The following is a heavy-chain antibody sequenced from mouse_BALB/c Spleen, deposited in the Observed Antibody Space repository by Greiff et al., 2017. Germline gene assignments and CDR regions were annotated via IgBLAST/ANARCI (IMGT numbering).Heavy chain of an antibody. V-gene: IGHV1S81*02. J-gene: IGHJ3*01. CDR1: GYTFTSYY. D-gene: IGHD2-14*01. Sequence: QVQLKESGAELVKPGASVKLSCKASGYTFTSYYMYWVKQRPGQGLEWIGEINPSNGGTNFNEKFKSKATLTVDKSSSTAYMQLSSLTSEDSAVYYCTSGYYRYPFAYWGQGTLVTVSA. CDR2: INPSNGGT. CDR3: TSGYYRYPFAY.